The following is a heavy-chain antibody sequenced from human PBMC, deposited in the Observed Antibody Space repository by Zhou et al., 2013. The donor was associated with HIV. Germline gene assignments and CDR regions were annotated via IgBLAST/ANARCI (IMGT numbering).Heavy chain of an antibody. CDR3: ARVLFDRFDY. D-gene: IGHD3-9*01. CDR1: GNTFTDYY. V-gene: IGHV1-2*02. Sequence: QVQLVQSGAEVKEPGASMKVSCKASGNTFTDYYIHWVRQAPGQGLEWMGWINPNSGDTKSAQNFQGRVTMTRDTSTSTAYMEVRSLRSDDTAVYYCARVLFDRFDYWGQGTLVTVSS. J-gene: IGHJ4*02. CDR2: INPNSGDT.